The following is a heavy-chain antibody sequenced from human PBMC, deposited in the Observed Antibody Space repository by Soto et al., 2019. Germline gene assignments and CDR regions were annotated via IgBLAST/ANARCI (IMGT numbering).Heavy chain of an antibody. D-gene: IGHD3-10*01. CDR3: ARAGGVRGVIRWFDP. CDR2: INHSGST. V-gene: IGHV4-34*01. Sequence: SETLSLTCAVYGGSFSGYYWSWIRQPPGKGLEWIGEINHSGSTNYNPSLKSRVTISVDTSKNQFSLKLSSVTAADTAVYYCARAGGVRGVIRWFDPWGQGTLVTVSS. CDR1: GGSFSGYY. J-gene: IGHJ5*02.